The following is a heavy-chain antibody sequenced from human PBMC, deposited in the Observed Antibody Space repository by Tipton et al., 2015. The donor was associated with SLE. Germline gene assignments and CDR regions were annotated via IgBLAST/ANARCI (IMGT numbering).Heavy chain of an antibody. CDR3: ARGAARWFDP. V-gene: IGHV4-38-2*02. J-gene: IGHJ5*02. CDR2: VYLSGST. Sequence: TLSLTCSVSGNSITSSHCWGWIRQPPGKGLEWIANVYLSGSTHYNPSLKSRGTISLDTSKNQFSLRLNSVTAADTAVYYCARGAARWFDPWGQGTLVTVSS. D-gene: IGHD6-13*01. CDR1: GNSITSSHC.